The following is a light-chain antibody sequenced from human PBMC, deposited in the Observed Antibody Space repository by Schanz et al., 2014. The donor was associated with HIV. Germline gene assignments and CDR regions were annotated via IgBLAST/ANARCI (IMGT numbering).Light chain of an antibody. V-gene: IGKV3-20*01. CDR2: GAS. CDR3: QLYGGS. J-gene: IGKJ3*01. CDR1: QSVSSSY. Sequence: EIVLTQSPGTLSLSPGERATLSCRASQSVSSSYLAWYQQKPGQAPRLLIYGASSRATGIPDRFSGSGSGTYFALSISRLEREDFAVYYFQLYGGSFGPGTNVDYK.